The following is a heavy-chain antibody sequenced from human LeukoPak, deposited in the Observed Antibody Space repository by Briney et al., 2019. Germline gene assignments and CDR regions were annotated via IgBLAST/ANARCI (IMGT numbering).Heavy chain of an antibody. Sequence: SETLSLTCTVSGGSISGSSYYWGWIRQPPGKGLEWIGSIYYSGSTYYNPSLKSRVTISVDTSKNQFSLKLSSVTAADTAMYYCARIVGATTGFYYYYYMDVWGKGTTVTVSS. CDR2: IYYSGST. D-gene: IGHD1-26*01. CDR1: GGSISGSSYY. CDR3: ARIVGATTGFYYYYYMDV. J-gene: IGHJ6*03. V-gene: IGHV4-39*07.